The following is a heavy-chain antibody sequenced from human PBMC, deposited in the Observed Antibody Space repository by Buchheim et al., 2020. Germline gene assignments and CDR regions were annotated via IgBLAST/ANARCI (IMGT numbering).Heavy chain of an antibody. CDR2: ISSSGSTI. Sequence: EVQLVESGGGLVQPGGSLRLSCAASGFTLSSYEMNWVRQAPGKGLEWVSYISSSGSTIYYADSVKGRFTISRDNAKNSLYLQMNSLRAEDTAIYYCARGVVVPAALAYYYYYYGMDVWGQGTT. CDR3: ARGVVVPAALAYYYYYYGMDV. V-gene: IGHV3-48*03. J-gene: IGHJ6*02. CDR1: GFTLSSYE. D-gene: IGHD2-2*01.